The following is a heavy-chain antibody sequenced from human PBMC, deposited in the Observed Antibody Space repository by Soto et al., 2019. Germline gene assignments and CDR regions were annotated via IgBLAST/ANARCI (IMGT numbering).Heavy chain of an antibody. CDR2: IGAYNGNT. CDR3: ARPGHYDILTGYYLYGMDV. D-gene: IGHD3-9*01. J-gene: IGHJ6*02. CDR1: GYTFTSYG. Sequence: ASVKVSCKASGYTFTSYGISWVRQAPGHGLEWMGWIGAYNGNTNNAQKLQGRVTMTTDTSTSTAYMELRSLRSDDTAVYYCARPGHYDILTGYYLYGMDVWGQGTTVTVSS. V-gene: IGHV1-18*04.